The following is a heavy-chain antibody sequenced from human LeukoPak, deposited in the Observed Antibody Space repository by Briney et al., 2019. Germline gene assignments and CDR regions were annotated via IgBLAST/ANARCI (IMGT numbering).Heavy chain of an antibody. CDR1: GGSISSGDYY. J-gene: IGHJ4*02. Sequence: KSSQTLSLTCTVSGGSISSGDYYWSWIRQPPGKGLEWIGYIYYSGSTYYNPSLKSRVTISVDTSKNQFSLKLSSVTAADTAVYYCARGGYDILTGYLPFDYWGQGTLVTVSS. CDR3: ARGGYDILTGYLPFDY. CDR2: IYYSGST. D-gene: IGHD3-9*01. V-gene: IGHV4-30-4*08.